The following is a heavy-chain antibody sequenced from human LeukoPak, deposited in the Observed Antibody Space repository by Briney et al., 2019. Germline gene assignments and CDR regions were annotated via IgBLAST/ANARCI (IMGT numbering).Heavy chain of an antibody. CDR1: GYSISSGYY. CDR2: IYHSGSS. V-gene: IGHV4-38-2*01. CDR3: ARNYGSGSYPF. J-gene: IGHJ4*02. D-gene: IGHD3-10*01. Sequence: PSETLSLTCAVSGYSISSGYYWGWIRQPPGKGLEWIGSIYHSGSSDYNPSLKSRVTISVDTSKNQFSLKLNSVTAADTAVYFCARNYGSGSYPFWGQGTLVTVSS.